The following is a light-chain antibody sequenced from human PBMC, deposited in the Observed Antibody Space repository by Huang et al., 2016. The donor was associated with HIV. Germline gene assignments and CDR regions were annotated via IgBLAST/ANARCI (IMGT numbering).Light chain of an antibody. J-gene: IGKJ4*01. CDR3: QQRVNVLT. CDR1: QNINTH. Sequence: EIGLTQSPATLSFFPGQRVSLSCRASQNINTHLAWYQQIPGPPPRLLIYDASSRVPGVAARFSGSGSGTDFTLTISSLESEDFATYYCQQRVNVLTFGGGTKV. V-gene: IGKV3-11*01. CDR2: DAS.